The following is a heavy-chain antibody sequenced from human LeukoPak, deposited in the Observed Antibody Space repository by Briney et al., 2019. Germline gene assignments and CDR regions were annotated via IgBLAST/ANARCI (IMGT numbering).Heavy chain of an antibody. CDR2: ISAYNGNT. V-gene: IGHV1-18*01. CDR3: ATGYCSSTSCSTDAFDI. Sequence: ASVKVSCKASGYTFTSYGISWVRQAPGQGLEGMGWISAYNGNTNYAQKLQGRVTMTTDTSTSTAYMELRSLRSDDAAVYYCATGYCSSTSCSTDAFDIWGQGTMVTVSS. CDR1: GYTFTSYG. D-gene: IGHD2-2*01. J-gene: IGHJ3*02.